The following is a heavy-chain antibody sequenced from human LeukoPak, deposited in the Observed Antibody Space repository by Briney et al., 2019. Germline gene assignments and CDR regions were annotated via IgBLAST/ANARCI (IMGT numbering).Heavy chain of an antibody. V-gene: IGHV1-2*02. D-gene: IGHD2-2*01. CDR2: INPNSGGT. Sequence: ASVKVSCKASGYTFTGYYMHWVRQAPGQGLEWMGWINPNSGGTNYAQKFQGRVTMTRDTSISTAYMELSRLRSDDTAVYYCARRSSLRALIDYWGQGTLVTVSS. CDR3: ARRSSLRALIDY. CDR1: GYTFTGYY. J-gene: IGHJ4*02.